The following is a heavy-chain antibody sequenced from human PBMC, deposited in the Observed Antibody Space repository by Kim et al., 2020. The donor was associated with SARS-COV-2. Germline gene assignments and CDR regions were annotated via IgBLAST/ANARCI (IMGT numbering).Heavy chain of an antibody. D-gene: IGHD2-2*01. Sequence: GESLKISCVVSGFTFSRYGMHWVRQAPGKGLEWVALISFDGSKKYYADSVSGRFAISRDNSKNTLYLQMNSLRADDAAVYYCARVWRTSTNWGGVYDAFAIWGRGTLVTVSS. J-gene: IGHJ3*02. CDR2: ISFDGSKK. CDR1: GFTFSRYG. V-gene: IGHV3-30*19. CDR3: ARVWRTSTNWGGVYDAFAI.